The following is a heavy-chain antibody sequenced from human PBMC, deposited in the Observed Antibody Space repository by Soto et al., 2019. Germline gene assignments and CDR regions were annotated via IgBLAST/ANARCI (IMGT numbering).Heavy chain of an antibody. V-gene: IGHV3-74*01. CDR1: GFTFSSYW. J-gene: IGHJ5*02. CDR2: INSDGSST. Sequence: PGGSLRLSCAASGFTFSSYWMHWVRQAPGKGLVWVSRINSDGSSTSYADSVKGRFTISRDNAKNTLYLQMNSLRAEDTAVYYCARVKLGKQWFVAIKNWFDPWGQGTLVTVSS. D-gene: IGHD6-19*01. CDR3: ARVKLGKQWFVAIKNWFDP.